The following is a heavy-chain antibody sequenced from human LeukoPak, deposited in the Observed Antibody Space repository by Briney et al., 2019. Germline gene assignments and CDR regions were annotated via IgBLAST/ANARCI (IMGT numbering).Heavy chain of an antibody. CDR1: TYSIRSGYY. Sequence: KPSETLSLTCAVSTYSIRSGYYWGWIRQPPGKGLEWIGTIDHSGNTYYNPSLKSRVTISVDTSKNQFSLKVKSVSAADTAVYYCARAPHSETPPLIQLWSFDYWGQGTLVTVSS. V-gene: IGHV4-38-2*01. CDR3: ARAPHSETPPLIQLWSFDY. D-gene: IGHD5-18*01. CDR2: IDHSGNT. J-gene: IGHJ4*02.